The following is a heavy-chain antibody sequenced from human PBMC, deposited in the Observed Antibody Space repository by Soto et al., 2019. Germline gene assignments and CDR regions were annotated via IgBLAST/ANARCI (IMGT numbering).Heavy chain of an antibody. D-gene: IGHD2-21*02. CDR3: ARALVTLSYFDY. J-gene: IGHJ4*02. V-gene: IGHV3-30-3*01. CDR1: GFTFSSYA. Sequence: QVQLVESGGGVVQPGRSLRLSCAASGFTFSSYAMHWVRQAPGKGLEWVAVISYVGSNKYYADSVKGRFTISRDNSKNTLYLQMNSLRAEDTAVYYCARALVTLSYFDYWGQGTLVTVSS. CDR2: ISYVGSNK.